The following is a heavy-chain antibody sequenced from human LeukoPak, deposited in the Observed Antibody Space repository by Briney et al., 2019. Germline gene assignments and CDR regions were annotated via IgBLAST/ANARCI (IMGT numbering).Heavy chain of an antibody. CDR1: GFTFSDYY. CDR3: AKDSEYSSGWYQDY. V-gene: IGHV3-11*03. D-gene: IGHD6-19*01. CDR2: ISSSSSYT. Sequence: KPGGSLRLSCGASGFTFSDYYMSWNRQAPGKRLEWISYISSSSSYTNYADSVKGRFTISRDNAKNSLYLQMSSLRAEDTAVYYCAKDSEYSSGWYQDYWGQGTLVTVSS. J-gene: IGHJ4*02.